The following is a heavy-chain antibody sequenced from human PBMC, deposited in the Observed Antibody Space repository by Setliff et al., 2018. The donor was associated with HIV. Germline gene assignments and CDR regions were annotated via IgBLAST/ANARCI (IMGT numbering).Heavy chain of an antibody. CDR3: AKDYTTTFWEYNWYDL. V-gene: IGHV3-53*01. J-gene: IGHJ5*02. D-gene: IGHD3-3*01. Sequence: PGGSLRLSCAASGFTVSSKYMTWVRQAPGKGLEWVAGINGDGDSTFYADSVKGRFTVSRDNSKNTLSLQMNNLRAEDTALYYCAKDYTTTFWEYNWYDLWGQGTQVTVSS. CDR2: INGDGDST. CDR1: GFTVSSKY.